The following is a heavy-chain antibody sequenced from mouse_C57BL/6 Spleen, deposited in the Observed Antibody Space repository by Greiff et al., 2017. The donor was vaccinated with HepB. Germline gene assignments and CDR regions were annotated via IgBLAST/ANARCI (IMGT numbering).Heavy chain of an antibody. V-gene: IGHV2-9-1*01. CDR1: GFSLTSYA. CDR3: ARNLRDYDWFAY. D-gene: IGHD2-4*01. Sequence: QVQLQQSGPGLVAPSQSLSITCTVSGFSLTSYAISWVRQPPGKGLEWLGVIWTGGGTNYNSALKSKLSISKDNSKSQVFLKMNSLQTDDTASYYCARNLRDYDWFAYWGQGTLVTVSA. CDR2: IWTGGGT. J-gene: IGHJ3*01.